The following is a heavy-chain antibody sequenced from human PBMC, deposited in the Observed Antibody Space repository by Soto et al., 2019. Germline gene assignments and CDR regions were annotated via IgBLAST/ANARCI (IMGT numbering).Heavy chain of an antibody. CDR2: ASYDGSET. Sequence: QVQLVESGGGVVQPGRSLRLACAASGFDFRSYGIHWVRQASGRGLEWVAAASYDGSETYYADSAKGRFTVSKEISKNTVYLQMNALRHADTAVYFCVMDSGWPILNFDSWCEGTLVTVSS. J-gene: IGHJ4*02. V-gene: IGHV3-30*03. CDR3: VMDSGWPILNFDS. CDR1: GFDFRSYG. D-gene: IGHD3-10*01.